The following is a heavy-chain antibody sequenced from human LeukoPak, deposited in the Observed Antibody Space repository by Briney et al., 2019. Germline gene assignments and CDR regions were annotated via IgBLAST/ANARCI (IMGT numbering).Heavy chain of an antibody. CDR3: ATSSGPLDY. J-gene: IGHJ4*02. CDR1: GFIFSSFW. CDR2: INSDGRTT. D-gene: IGHD3-22*01. V-gene: IGHV3-74*01. Sequence: GGSLRLSCAASGFIFSSFWMHWVRQVPGKGLVWVSHINSDGRTTDYADSVRGRFTISRDNAKNSLYLQMNSLRAEDTALYYCATSSGPLDYWGQGTLVTVSS.